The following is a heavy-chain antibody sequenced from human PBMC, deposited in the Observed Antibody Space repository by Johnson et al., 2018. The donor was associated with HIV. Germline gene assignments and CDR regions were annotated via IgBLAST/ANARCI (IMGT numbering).Heavy chain of an antibody. V-gene: IGHV3-23*04. Sequence: EQLVESGGGLVQPGGSLRLSCAASGFTFSSYAMSWVRQAPGKGLEWVSAISGSGGSTYYADSVKGRFTISRDNSKNTLYLQMNSLRAEDTAVYYCARDIFYTDTAFDIWGQGTMVTVSS. CDR3: ARDIFYTDTAFDI. CDR1: GFTFSSYA. CDR2: ISGSGGST. J-gene: IGHJ3*02.